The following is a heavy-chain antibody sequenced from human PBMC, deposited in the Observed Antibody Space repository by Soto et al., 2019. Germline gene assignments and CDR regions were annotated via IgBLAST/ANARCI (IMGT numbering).Heavy chain of an antibody. J-gene: IGHJ6*02. D-gene: IGHD3-3*01. V-gene: IGHV4-34*01. CDR1: GGSFSGYY. Sequence: QVQLQQWGAGLLKPSETLSLSCAVYGGSFSGYYWSWIRQPPGKGLEWIGEINHSGSTNYNPSLKSRVTISVDTSKNQFSLKLSSVTAADTGVYYCARGNDFWSGDGMDVWGQGTTVTVSS. CDR2: INHSGST. CDR3: ARGNDFWSGDGMDV.